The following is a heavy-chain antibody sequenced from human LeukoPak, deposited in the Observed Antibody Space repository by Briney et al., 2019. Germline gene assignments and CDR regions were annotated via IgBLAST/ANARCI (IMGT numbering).Heavy chain of an antibody. D-gene: IGHD3-10*01. CDR3: ARDNFEWGVRGVMPGY. V-gene: IGHV1-18*01. Sequence: ASVKVSCKASGYTFTSYGISWVRQAPGQGLEWMGWISAYNGNTNYAQKLQGRVTMTTDTSTSTAYMELRSLRSDDTAVYYCARDNFEWGVRGVMPGYWGQGTLVTVSS. CDR2: ISAYNGNT. CDR1: GYTFTSYG. J-gene: IGHJ4*02.